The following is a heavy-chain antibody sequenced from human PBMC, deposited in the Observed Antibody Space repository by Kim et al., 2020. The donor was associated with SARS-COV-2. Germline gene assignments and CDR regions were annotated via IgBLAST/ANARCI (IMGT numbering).Heavy chain of an antibody. V-gene: IGHV3-11*01. CDR3: ARDTAVAGTEDAFDI. Sequence: GGSLRLSCAASGFTFSDYYMSWIRQAPGKGLEWVSYISSSGSTIYYADSVKGRFTISRDNAKNSLYLQMNSLRAEDTAVYYCARDTAVAGTEDAFDIWGQGTMVTVSS. J-gene: IGHJ3*02. CDR2: ISSSGSTI. CDR1: GFTFSDYY. D-gene: IGHD6-19*01.